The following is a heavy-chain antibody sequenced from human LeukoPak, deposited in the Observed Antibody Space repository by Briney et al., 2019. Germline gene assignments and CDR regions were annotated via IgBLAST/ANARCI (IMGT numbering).Heavy chain of an antibody. Sequence: ASVKVSCKASGYTFTSYYMHWVRQAPGQGLEWMGIINPSGGSTSYAQKFQGRVTMTRDTSTSTVYMELSSLRSEDTAVYYCARDGYYCSSTSCADYYYMDVWGKGTTVTVSS. CDR1: GYTFTSYY. CDR2: INPSGGST. D-gene: IGHD2-2*01. CDR3: ARDGYYCSSTSCADYYYMDV. J-gene: IGHJ6*03. V-gene: IGHV1-46*01.